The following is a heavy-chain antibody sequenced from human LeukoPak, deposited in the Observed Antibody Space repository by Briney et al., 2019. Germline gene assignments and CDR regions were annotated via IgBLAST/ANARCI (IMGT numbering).Heavy chain of an antibody. Sequence: ETLSLTCTVSGGSISSYYWSWIRQPPGKGLEWIGYIYYSGSTNYNPSLKSRVTISVDTSKNHLSLKLTSVTAADTAMYYCVYDSSGYYYNFDYWGQGILVTVSS. CDR1: GGSISSYY. V-gene: IGHV4-59*08. CDR2: IYYSGST. J-gene: IGHJ4*02. D-gene: IGHD3-22*01. CDR3: VYDSSGYYYNFDY.